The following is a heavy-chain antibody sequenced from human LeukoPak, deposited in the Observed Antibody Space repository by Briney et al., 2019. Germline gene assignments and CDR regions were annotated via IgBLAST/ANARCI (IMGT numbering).Heavy chain of an antibody. D-gene: IGHD3-22*01. CDR2: IIPIFGTA. CDR1: GGTFSSYA. CDR3: ARGGDSSGYYYTRDNWFDP. V-gene: IGHV1-69*13. J-gene: IGHJ5*02. Sequence: SVKVSCKASGGTFSSYAISWVRQAPGQGLEWMGGIIPIFGTANYAQKFQGRVTITADESTSTAYMELSSLRSEDTAVYYCARGGDSSGYYYTRDNWFDPWGQGTLVTVSS.